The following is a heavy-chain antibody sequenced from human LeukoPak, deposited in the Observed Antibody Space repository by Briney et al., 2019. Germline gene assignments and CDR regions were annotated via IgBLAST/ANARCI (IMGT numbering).Heavy chain of an antibody. CDR2: IYKSGTI. Sequence: GESLRLSCAVSGFTVTVNYMSWVRQAPGKGLEWVSIIYKSGTISYADSVKGRFIISRDSSTNTLSLQMTSLRAEDTAVYYCAVDFYTSYHLGYWGQGTLVTVSS. CDR3: AVDFYTSYHLGY. CDR1: GFTVTVNY. V-gene: IGHV3-66*01. J-gene: IGHJ4*02. D-gene: IGHD3-16*01.